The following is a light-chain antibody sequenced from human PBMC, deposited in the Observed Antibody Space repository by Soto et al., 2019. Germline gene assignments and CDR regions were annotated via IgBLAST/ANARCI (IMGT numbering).Light chain of an antibody. J-gene: IGKJ4*01. CDR1: QSVSSSY. Sequence: EIVLTQSPGTLSLSPGERATLSCRASQSVSSSYLAWYQQKPGQAPRLLIYGASSRATGIPDRFSGSGSGTDFTLTISRLEPADFAVYYCQQYCSSPLTFGGGTKVEIK. CDR3: QQYCSSPLT. CDR2: GAS. V-gene: IGKV3-20*01.